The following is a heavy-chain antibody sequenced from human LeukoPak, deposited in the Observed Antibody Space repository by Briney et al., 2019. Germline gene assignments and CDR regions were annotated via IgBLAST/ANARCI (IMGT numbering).Heavy chain of an antibody. Sequence: SETLSLTCTVSGGSISSGDYYWSWIRQHPGKGLEWIGYIYYSGSTYYNPSLKSRVTISVDTSKNQFSLKLSSVTAADTAVYYCARIAYYYDSSGNGYFDYWGQGTLVTVSS. J-gene: IGHJ4*02. CDR1: GGSISSGDYY. V-gene: IGHV4-31*03. D-gene: IGHD3-22*01. CDR2: IYYSGST. CDR3: ARIAYYYDSSGNGYFDY.